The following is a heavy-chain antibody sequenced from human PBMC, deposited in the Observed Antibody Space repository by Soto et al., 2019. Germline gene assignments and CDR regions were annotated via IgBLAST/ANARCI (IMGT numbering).Heavy chain of an antibody. D-gene: IGHD1-26*01. Sequence: QVQLQESGPGLVKPSQTLSLTCTVSGVPISSDDYYWTWIRQPPGKGLEWIGYIYYSGSTYYNWSLKSRVTISIDTSKNQFALNLSSVTAADTAVYYCASGKGVDGSHDLDYWGQGTLVTVSS. V-gene: IGHV4-30-4*01. CDR3: ASGKGVDGSHDLDY. CDR2: IYYSGST. CDR1: GVPISSDDYY. J-gene: IGHJ4*02.